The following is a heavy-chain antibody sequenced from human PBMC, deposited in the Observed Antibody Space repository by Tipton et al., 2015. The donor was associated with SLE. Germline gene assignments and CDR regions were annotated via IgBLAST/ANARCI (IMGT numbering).Heavy chain of an antibody. D-gene: IGHD6-19*01. CDR1: GYTFTSYG. Sequence: QVQLVQSGAEVKKPGASVKVSCKASGYTFTSYGISWGRQAPGQGPERMGWISAYNGNTNYAQKLQGRVTMTTDTSKGTAYMKLRSMRSDDTGVYYCARGYRRGMPRSFDVWGQGTMVTVSS. CDR2: ISAYNGNT. J-gene: IGHJ3*01. V-gene: IGHV1-18*01. CDR3: ARGYRRGMPRSFDV.